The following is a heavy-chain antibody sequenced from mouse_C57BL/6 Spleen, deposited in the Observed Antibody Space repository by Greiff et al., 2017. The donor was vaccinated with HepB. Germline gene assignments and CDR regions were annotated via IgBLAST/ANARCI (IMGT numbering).Heavy chain of an antibody. D-gene: IGHD3-3*01. CDR3: ARQGLQDYFDY. V-gene: IGHV1-82*01. J-gene: IGHJ2*01. Sequence: VNLVESGPELVKPGASVKISCKASGYAFSSSWMNWVKQRPGKGLEWIGRIYPGDGDTNYNGKFKGKATLTADKSSSTAYMQLSSLTSEDSAVYFCARQGLQDYFDYWGQGTTLTVSS. CDR2: IYPGDGDT. CDR1: GYAFSSSW.